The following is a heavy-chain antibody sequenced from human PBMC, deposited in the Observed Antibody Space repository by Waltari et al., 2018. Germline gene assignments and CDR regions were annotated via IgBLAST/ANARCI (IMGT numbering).Heavy chain of an antibody. Sequence: QVQPVQSWAEVKKPGHWVKVPCKASGGIFSSYTISCVRQAPGHGLEWMGRIIPSLGIANYAQKFQGRVTITADNSTSTSYMELSSLRSEDTAVYYCAKVPRYCSSTSCPYYFDYWGQGTLVTVSS. D-gene: IGHD2-2*01. J-gene: IGHJ4*02. V-gene: IGHV1-69*02. CDR1: GGIFSSYT. CDR2: IIPSLGIA. CDR3: AKVPRYCSSTSCPYYFDY.